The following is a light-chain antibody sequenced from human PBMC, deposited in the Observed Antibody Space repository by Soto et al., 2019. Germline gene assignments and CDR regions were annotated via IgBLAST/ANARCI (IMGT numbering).Light chain of an antibody. V-gene: IGKV3-11*01. CDR1: QSVFRY. Sequence: EMGLTQSPATLSLSPGDRVTLSCRASQSVFRYFSWYQHSPGHGPRLLVIDASNRATGIPARFSGSGSETDFTLAISSLEPEDFAVYYCQQRLHWPITFGQGTRLEIQ. CDR2: DAS. J-gene: IGKJ5*01. CDR3: QQRLHWPIT.